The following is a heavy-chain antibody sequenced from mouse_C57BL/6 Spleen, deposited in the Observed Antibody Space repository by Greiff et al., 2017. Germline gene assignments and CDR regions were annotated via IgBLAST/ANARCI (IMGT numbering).Heavy chain of an antibody. CDR3: ARKGYCGSSSYAMDY. Sequence: VQLQQPGAELVKPGASVKLSCKASGYTFTSYWMHWVKQRPGQGLEWIGMIHPNSGSTNYNEKFKSKATLTVDKASSTAYMQLSSLTSEDAAVYYEARKGYCGSSSYAMDYWGQGTSVTVSS. CDR1: GYTFTSYW. CDR2: IHPNSGST. J-gene: IGHJ4*01. V-gene: IGHV1-64*01. D-gene: IGHD1-1*01.